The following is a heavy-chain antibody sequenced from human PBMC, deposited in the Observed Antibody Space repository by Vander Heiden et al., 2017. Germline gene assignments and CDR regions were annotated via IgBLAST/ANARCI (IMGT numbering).Heavy chain of an antibody. Sequence: PHLQESSPGPVKPSDTLSPTTSVSGDYIRDTKNYGAWFRQPPGEGLEWIGSIFYSGSPYFNPSLTSLLTRSADTSRNQFALNLTSVTGAGTAVYFCARHVVMLTAVHQYYCDSWGQGTLVTVSS. CDR3: ARHVVMLTAVHQYYCDS. CDR2: IFYSGSP. D-gene: IGHD2-21*02. J-gene: IGHJ4*02. V-gene: IGHV4-39*01. CDR1: GDYIRDTKNY.